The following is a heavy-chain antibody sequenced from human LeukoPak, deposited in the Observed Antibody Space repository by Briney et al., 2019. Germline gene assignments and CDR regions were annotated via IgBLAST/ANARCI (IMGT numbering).Heavy chain of an antibody. CDR3: ARGGSGNFYY. CDR2: IGSDGGST. J-gene: IGHJ4*02. V-gene: IGHV3-74*03. CDR1: GXTFSGYW. Sequence: GGSLRLSCTASGXTFSGYWMNWVRQAPGKGQVWVSRIGSDGGSTTYADSVKGRFTISRDNAKNTLYLQMTSLRAEDTAVYYCARGGSGNFYYWGQGTVVTVSS. D-gene: IGHD1-26*01.